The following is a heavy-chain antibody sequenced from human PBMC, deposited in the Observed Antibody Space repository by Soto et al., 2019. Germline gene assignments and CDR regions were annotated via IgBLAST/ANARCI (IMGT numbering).Heavy chain of an antibody. CDR2: IYYSGNT. J-gene: IGHJ3*02. CDR3: AQALVFTGGDGFDI. V-gene: IGHV4-31*02. CDR1: GGSITTGGRY. Sequence: QVRLQEWGPGLVKPSQTLSLKCSVSGGSITTGGRYWSWIRQLPGKGLEWIGDIYYSGNTYYNAYIKSRVTISVEAAKNQFSLKLSSVTAADTAVYYCAQALVFTGGDGFDIWGQGRLVTVSS. D-gene: IGHD1-1*01.